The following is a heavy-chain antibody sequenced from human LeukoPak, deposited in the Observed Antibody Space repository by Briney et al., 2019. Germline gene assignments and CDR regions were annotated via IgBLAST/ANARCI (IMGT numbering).Heavy chain of an antibody. J-gene: IGHJ5*02. V-gene: IGHV5-51*01. D-gene: IGHD6-19*01. CDR2: ICPGDSDT. Sequence: GESLKISCKTSGYSFTSYCIGWVRQMSGRGLEWMGIICPGDSDTRYSPSFQGQVTISADKSISTAYLQWSSLKASDTAMYYCARSVSSGWYSGWFDPWGQGTLVTVSS. CDR3: ARSVSSGWYSGWFDP. CDR1: GYSFTSYC.